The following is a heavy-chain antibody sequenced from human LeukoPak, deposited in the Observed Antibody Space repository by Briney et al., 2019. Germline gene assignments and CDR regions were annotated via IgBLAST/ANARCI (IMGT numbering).Heavy chain of an antibody. CDR2: INHNGNVN. CDR3: ARGGGLDV. D-gene: IGHD3-16*01. V-gene: IGHV3-7*03. J-gene: IGHJ6*02. CDR1: GFTFSSYC. Sequence: GGSVRLSCAASGFTFSSYCMNWARQAPGKGLEWVASINHNGNVNYYVDSVKGRFTTSRDNAKNSLYLLMSNLRAEDTAVYFCARGGGLDVWGQGATVTVSS.